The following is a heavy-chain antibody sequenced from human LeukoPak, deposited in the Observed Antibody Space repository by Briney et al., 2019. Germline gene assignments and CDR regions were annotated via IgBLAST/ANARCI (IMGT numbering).Heavy chain of an antibody. CDR1: GYTLTELS. CDR3: ATAFGHLELRDY. CDR2: FDPEDGET. Sequence: ASVKVSCKVSGYTLTELSMHWVRQAPGKGLEWMGGFDPEDGETIYAQKFQGRVTMTEDTSTDTAYMELSSLRSEDTAVYYCATAFGHLELRDYWGQGTLVTVSS. V-gene: IGHV1-24*01. J-gene: IGHJ4*02. D-gene: IGHD1-7*01.